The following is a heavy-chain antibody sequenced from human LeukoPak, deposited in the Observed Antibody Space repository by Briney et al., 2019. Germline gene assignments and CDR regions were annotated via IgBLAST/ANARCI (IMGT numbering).Heavy chain of an antibody. V-gene: IGHV3-64*01. Sequence: GSLRLSCAASGFTFSSYAMYWVRQAPGKGLEYVSAISTYGGSTYYANSVKGRFTISRDNSKNTLYLQMDSLRTEDMAVYYCVRSITMFQYWGQGTLVTVSS. CDR2: ISTYGGST. CDR1: GFTFSSYA. CDR3: VRSITMFQY. J-gene: IGHJ1*01. D-gene: IGHD3-10*01.